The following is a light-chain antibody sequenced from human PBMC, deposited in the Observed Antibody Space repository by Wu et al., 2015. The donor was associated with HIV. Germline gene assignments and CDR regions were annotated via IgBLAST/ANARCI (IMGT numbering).Light chain of an antibody. J-gene: IGKJ1*01. CDR3: QQYNNWPWT. CDR2: GAS. Sequence: DILLTQSPGTLSLSPGERATLSCRASQSITSNYLAWYQQKPGQAPRLLIYGASTRATGIPARFSGSGSGTEFTLTISSLQSEDFAVYYCQQYNNWPWTFGQGTKVEIK. V-gene: IGKV3-15*01. CDR1: QSITSN.